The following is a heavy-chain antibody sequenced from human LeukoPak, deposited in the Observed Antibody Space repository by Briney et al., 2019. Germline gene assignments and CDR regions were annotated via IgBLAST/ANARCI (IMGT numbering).Heavy chain of an antibody. V-gene: IGHV1-69*05. CDR1: GGTFSSYA. CDR3: ATSRGCSGGSCHVSDYYYYMDV. Sequence: GASVKVSCKASGGTFSSYAISWVRQAPGQGLEWMGGIIPIFGTANYAQKFQGRVTITTDESTSTAYMELSSLRSEDTAVYYCATSRGCSGGSCHVSDYYYYMDVWGKGTTVTVSS. J-gene: IGHJ6*03. D-gene: IGHD2-15*01. CDR2: IIPIFGTA.